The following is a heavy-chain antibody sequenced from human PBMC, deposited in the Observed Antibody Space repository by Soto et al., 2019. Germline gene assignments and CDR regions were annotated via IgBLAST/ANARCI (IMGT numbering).Heavy chain of an antibody. CDR3: ARVYSSEYYYYYMDV. CDR2: IIPIFVTP. V-gene: IGHV1-69*13. D-gene: IGHD6-6*01. CDR1: GGTFSSYA. Sequence: SVKVSCKTSGGTFSSYAISWVRQAPGQGLEWMGGIIPIFVTPNYAQKFQGRVTITADESTSTGYMELSSLRSDDTAMYYCARVYSSEYYYYYMDVWGKGTTVTVS. J-gene: IGHJ6*03.